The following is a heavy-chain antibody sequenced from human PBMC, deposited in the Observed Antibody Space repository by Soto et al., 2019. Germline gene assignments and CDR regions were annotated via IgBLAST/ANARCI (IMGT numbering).Heavy chain of an antibody. CDR3: ARSRYCSGGSCYSSYYMDV. CDR2: ISAYNGNT. V-gene: IGHV1-18*01. J-gene: IGHJ6*03. D-gene: IGHD2-15*01. Sequence: GASVKVSCKASGYTFTSYGISWVRQAPGQGLEWMGWISAYNGNTNYAQKLQGRVTMTTDTSTGTAYMELRSLRSDDTAVYYCARSRYCSGGSCYSSYYMDVWGKGTTVTVSS. CDR1: GYTFTSYG.